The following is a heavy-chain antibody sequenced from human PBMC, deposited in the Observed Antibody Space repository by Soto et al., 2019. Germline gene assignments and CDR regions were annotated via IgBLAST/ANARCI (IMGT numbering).Heavy chain of an antibody. D-gene: IGHD5-18*01. CDR3: AREGRYRAYNFALWIQLWSFDL. V-gene: IGHV4-4*07. Sequence: SETLSLTSTVSGGSINTLYWSWVRQPAGKGLEWIGRIFSSRCTSFNPSLESRVALSVDTAKNHFSLNLSTVSAAEMAVYYCAREGRYRAYNFALWIQLWSFDLWVQGAVGTVS. J-gene: IGHJ4*02. CDR2: IFSSRCT. CDR1: GGSINTLY.